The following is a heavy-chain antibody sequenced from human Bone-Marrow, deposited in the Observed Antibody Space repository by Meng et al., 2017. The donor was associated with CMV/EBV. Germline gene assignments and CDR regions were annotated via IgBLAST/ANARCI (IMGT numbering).Heavy chain of an antibody. D-gene: IGHD3-3*01. CDR1: GGSISSYY. CDR3: AGGGLEYYFDY. V-gene: IGHV4-59*01. J-gene: IGHJ4*02. Sequence: SETLSLTCTVSGGSISSYYWSWIRQTPGKGLEWIGYIYYSANIDSNPSLGSRVTISRDTSKNQFSLKLDFVTAADTAVYYCAGGGLEYYFDYWGQGTLVTVSS. CDR2: IYYSANI.